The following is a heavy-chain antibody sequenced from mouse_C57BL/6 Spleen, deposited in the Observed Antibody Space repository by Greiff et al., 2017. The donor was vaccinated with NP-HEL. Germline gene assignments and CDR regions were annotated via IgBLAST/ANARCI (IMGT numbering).Heavy chain of an antibody. CDR2: INPGSGGT. D-gene: IGHD3-3*01. V-gene: IGHV1-54*01. CDR1: GYAFTNYL. Sequence: VQLQQSGAELVRPGTSVKVSCKASGYAFTNYLIEWVKQRPGQGLEWIGVINPGSGGTNYNEKFKGKATLTADKSSSTAYMQLSSLTSEDSAVYFCARGGDVDYWGQGTTLTVSS. CDR3: ARGGDVDY. J-gene: IGHJ2*01.